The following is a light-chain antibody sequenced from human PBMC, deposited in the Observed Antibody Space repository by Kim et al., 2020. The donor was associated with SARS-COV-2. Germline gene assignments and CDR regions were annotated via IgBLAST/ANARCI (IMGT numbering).Light chain of an antibody. CDR2: GAS. CDR1: QSVSTN. Sequence: EIVMTQSPATLSVSPGERATLSCRASQSVSTNLAWYQLQPGRSPRLLIYGASTRAAGIPARLSGSGSGTEFTLTISSLQSEDFALYYCHQYNDWPPGDTFGQGTKLEI. CDR3: HQYNDWPPGDT. V-gene: IGKV3-15*01. J-gene: IGKJ2*01.